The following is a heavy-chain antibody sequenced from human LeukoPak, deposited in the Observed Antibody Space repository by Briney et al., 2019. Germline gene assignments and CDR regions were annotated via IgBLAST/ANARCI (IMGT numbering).Heavy chain of an antibody. Sequence: PGGSLRLSCAASGFTFSNYAMSWVRQSPGKGLEWVSGIIGSGGSTYYADSVKGRFTISRDNSKNMLYLQMNSLRAEDTALYYCASQKANFYDSSGDVWGQGTTVTVSS. V-gene: IGHV3-23*01. CDR3: ASQKANFYDSSGDV. D-gene: IGHD3-22*01. CDR2: IIGSGGST. CDR1: GFTFSNYA. J-gene: IGHJ6*02.